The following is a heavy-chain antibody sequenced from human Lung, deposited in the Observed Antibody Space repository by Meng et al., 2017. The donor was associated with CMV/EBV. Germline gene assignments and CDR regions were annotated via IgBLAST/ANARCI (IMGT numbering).Heavy chain of an antibody. Sequence: SETLSLTCIVSGGVVSSANYHWNWIRQTPGKGLEWIGQTWPGRGTNYNPSLESRLAISLDPSKNQFTLQLSSVTPADTAVYYCAGLIVGNGGRGNWGQGTLVTVSS. CDR1: GGVVSSANYH. CDR2: TWPGRGT. D-gene: IGHD1-26*01. V-gene: IGHV4-61*01. J-gene: IGHJ4*02. CDR3: AGLIVGNGGRGN.